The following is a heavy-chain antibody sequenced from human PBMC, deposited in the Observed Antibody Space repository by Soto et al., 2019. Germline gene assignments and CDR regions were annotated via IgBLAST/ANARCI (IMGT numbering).Heavy chain of an antibody. Sequence: GESLKISCKGSGYSFTSYWIGWVRQMPGKGLEWMGIIYPGDSDTRYSPSFQGQVTISADKPISTAYLQWSSLKASDTAMYYCARSRPAGTYYYYGMDVWGQGTTVTVSS. V-gene: IGHV5-51*04. D-gene: IGHD6-13*01. CDR3: ARSRPAGTYYYYGMDV. J-gene: IGHJ6*02. CDR1: GYSFTSYW. CDR2: IYPGDSDT.